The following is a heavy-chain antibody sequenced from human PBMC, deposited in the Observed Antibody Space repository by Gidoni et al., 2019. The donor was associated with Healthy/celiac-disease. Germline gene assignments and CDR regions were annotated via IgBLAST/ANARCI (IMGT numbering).Heavy chain of an antibody. D-gene: IGHD3-22*01. CDR2: ITHTGST. CDR3: ARGRYHDSSGFPY. V-gene: IGHV4-34*01. Sequence: QVQLQQWGAGLLKPSETLSLTSAVSGPSFSCYYWSWIRQSPGRGLEWIAEITHTGSTNYKPSLRSRVTISVDASKNQFSLQLRSVTAADTAVYYCARGRYHDSSGFPYWGQGTLVTVSS. CDR1: GPSFSCYY. J-gene: IGHJ4*02.